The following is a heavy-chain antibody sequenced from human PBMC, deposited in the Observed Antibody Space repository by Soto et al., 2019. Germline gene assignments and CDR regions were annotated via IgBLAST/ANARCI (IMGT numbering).Heavy chain of an antibody. J-gene: IGHJ6*02. CDR1: GFTFSSHG. D-gene: IGHD6-19*01. CDR3: AKDQGGYSSGWYSDYYYYYGMDV. CDR2: KSYDGSNK. Sequence: QVQLVESGGGVVQPGRSLRLSCAASGFTFSSHGMHWVRQAPGKGLEWVAVKSYDGSNKYYADSVKGRFTISRDNSKNTLYLQMSSLRAEDTAVYYCAKDQGGYSSGWYSDYYYYYGMDVWGQGTTVTVSS. V-gene: IGHV3-30*18.